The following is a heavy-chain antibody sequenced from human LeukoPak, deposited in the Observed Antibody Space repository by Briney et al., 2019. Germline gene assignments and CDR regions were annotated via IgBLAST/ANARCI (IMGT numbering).Heavy chain of an antibody. CDR3: AILGRGGSTVAQFG. V-gene: IGHV4-39*07. CDR1: GGPISSSSYY. D-gene: IGHD3-16*01. Sequence: SETLSLTCTVSGGPISSSSYYWGWIRQPPGKGLEWIGSIYYSGSTYYNPSLKSRVTISVDTSKNQFSLKLTSVTAADTAVYYCAILGRGGSTVAQFGWGQGALVTVSS. CDR2: IYYSGST. J-gene: IGHJ4*02.